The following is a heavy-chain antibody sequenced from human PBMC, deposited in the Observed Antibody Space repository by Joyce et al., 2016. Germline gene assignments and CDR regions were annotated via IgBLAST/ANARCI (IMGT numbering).Heavy chain of an antibody. CDR1: GGSISSADYY. CDR2: IYYSGST. J-gene: IGHJ3*02. D-gene: IGHD3-3*01. CDR3: ARDGVTPRSRGAFDI. Sequence: QVQLQESGPGLVKPSQTLSLTCTVSGGSISSADYYWSWIRQTPGKGLECIGYIYYSGSTYDNPALKSRVTISIDTSKNQFSLKLSSVTAADTAVYYCARDGVTPRSRGAFDIWGQGTMVTVSS. V-gene: IGHV4-30-4*01.